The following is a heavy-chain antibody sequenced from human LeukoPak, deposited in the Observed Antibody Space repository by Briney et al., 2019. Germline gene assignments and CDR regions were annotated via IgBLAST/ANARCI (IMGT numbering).Heavy chain of an antibody. Sequence: SVKVSCKASGGTFSSYAISWVRQAPGQGLEWMGGIIPIFGTANYAQKFQGRVTITTDESTSTAYMELSSLRSEVTAAYYCATTRQLLPTNYYVDVWGKGTTVTVSS. J-gene: IGHJ6*03. V-gene: IGHV1-69*05. CDR2: IIPIFGTA. CDR1: GGTFSSYA. CDR3: ATTRQLLPTNYYVDV. D-gene: IGHD2-21*01.